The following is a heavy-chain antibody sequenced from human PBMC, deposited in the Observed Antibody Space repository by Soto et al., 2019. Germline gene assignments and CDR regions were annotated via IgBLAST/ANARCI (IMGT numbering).Heavy chain of an antibody. CDR2: ITGNGAVT. J-gene: IGHJ3*01. V-gene: IGHV3-23*01. D-gene: IGHD4-17*01. CDR1: GLSFDNYA. Sequence: EVQFLESGGGVVRPGGSLRLSCVASGLSFDNYAMTWVRQSPGKGLEWLACITGNGAVTSYTDSVRGRFTISRDNSKNTLYLQMDSLIADDTVVYYCGKDPNGDYFGTFDFWGQGTTVNVSS. CDR3: GKDPNGDYFGTFDF.